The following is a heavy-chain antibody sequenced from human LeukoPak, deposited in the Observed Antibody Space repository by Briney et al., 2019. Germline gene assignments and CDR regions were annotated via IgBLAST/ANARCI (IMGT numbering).Heavy chain of an antibody. D-gene: IGHD6-19*01. Sequence: GESLKISCKGSGYSFTSYWIGWVRQMPGKGLEWMGIIHPGDSDTRYSPSFQGQVTISADKSISTAYLQWSSLKALDTAMYYCARQWLVEENWFDPWGQGTLVTVSS. CDR3: ARQWLVEENWFDP. J-gene: IGHJ5*02. V-gene: IGHV5-51*01. CDR1: GYSFTSYW. CDR2: IHPGDSDT.